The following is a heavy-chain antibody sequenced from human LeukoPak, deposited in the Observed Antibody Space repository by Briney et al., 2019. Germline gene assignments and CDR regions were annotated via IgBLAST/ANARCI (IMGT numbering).Heavy chain of an antibody. V-gene: IGHV4-61*02. J-gene: IGHJ3*02. CDR1: GDSISSGDYY. CDR3: ARGPYSYDSSGAFDI. D-gene: IGHD3-22*01. Sequence: SQTLSLTCTVSGDSISSGDYYWSWIRQPAGKGLEWIGRISSSGSTNCNPSLKSRVTISVDTSKNQFSLKLSSVTAADTAVYFCARGPYSYDSSGAFDIWGQGTMVTVSS. CDR2: ISSSGST.